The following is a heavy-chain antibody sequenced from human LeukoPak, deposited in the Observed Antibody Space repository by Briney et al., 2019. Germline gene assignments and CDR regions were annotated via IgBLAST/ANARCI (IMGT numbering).Heavy chain of an antibody. D-gene: IGHD1-1*01. CDR3: ARGRTGTTTRWFDP. CDR1: GGSFSGYY. V-gene: IGHV4-34*01. CDR2: INHSGST. Sequence: SETLSLTCAVYGGSFSGYYWSWIRQPPGKGLEWIGEINHSGSTNYNPSLKSRVTISVDTSKNQFSLKLSSVTAADTAVYYCARGRTGTTTRWFDPWGQGTLVTVSS. J-gene: IGHJ5*02.